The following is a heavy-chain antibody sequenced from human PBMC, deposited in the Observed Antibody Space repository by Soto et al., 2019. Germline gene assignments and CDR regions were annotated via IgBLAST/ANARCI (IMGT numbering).Heavy chain of an antibody. V-gene: IGHV3-30*18. J-gene: IGHJ4*02. CDR2: ISYDGSNK. D-gene: IGHD2-15*01. CDR3: AKDQVGVVVAAALDY. CDR1: GFTFSSYG. Sequence: QVQLVESGGGVVQPGRSLRLSCAASGFTFSSYGMHWVRQAPGKGLEWVAVISYDGSNKYYADSVKGRFTISRDNSKNTLYLHMNRLRAEDTAVYYCAKDQVGVVVAAALDYWGQGTMVTVSS.